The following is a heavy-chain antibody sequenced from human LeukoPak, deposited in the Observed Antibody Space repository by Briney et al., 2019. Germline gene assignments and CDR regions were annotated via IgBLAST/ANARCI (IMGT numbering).Heavy chain of an antibody. Sequence: PGGSLRLSCAASGFTFSSYGMHWVRQAPGKGLEWVAVISYDGSNKYYADSVKGRFTISRDNSKNTLYLQMNSLRAEDSSVYYCASMGSGWLKSWGQGTLVTVSS. D-gene: IGHD6-19*01. V-gene: IGHV3-30*03. J-gene: IGHJ5*02. CDR3: ASMGSGWLKS. CDR2: ISYDGSNK. CDR1: GFTFSSYG.